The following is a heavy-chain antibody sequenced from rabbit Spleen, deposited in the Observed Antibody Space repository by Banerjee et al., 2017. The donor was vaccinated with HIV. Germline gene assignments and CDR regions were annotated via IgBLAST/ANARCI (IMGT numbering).Heavy chain of an antibody. J-gene: IGHJ6*01. D-gene: IGHD2-1*01. CDR1: GFVNITDY. Sequence: QALLKAAGGGLIQPAGSMPLSSNAAGFVNITDYMTWVRQAPGKGLEWIGCIYSVGGSTDCATWVKGRLNSSIDNAQNTVDLQMISLTGADTATSVCARGRDDYDAVGDYARLDLWGPGTLVTVS. CDR3: ARGRDDYDAVGDYARLDL. V-gene: IGHV1S47*01. CDR2: IYSVGGST.